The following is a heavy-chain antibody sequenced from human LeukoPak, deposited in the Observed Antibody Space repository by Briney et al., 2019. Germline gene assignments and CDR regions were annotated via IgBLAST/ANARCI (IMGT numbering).Heavy chain of an antibody. J-gene: IGHJ4*02. CDR1: GGSISPYY. D-gene: IGHD1-26*01. V-gene: IGHV4-59*01. Sequence: SETLSLTCTVSGGSISPYYWSWIRQPPGKGLEWIGYIYYSGSTNYNPSLKSRVTLSGDTSKNQFSLKLSSVTAADTAVYYCARREWETGDFDYWGQGTLVTVSS. CDR2: IYYSGST. CDR3: ARREWETGDFDY.